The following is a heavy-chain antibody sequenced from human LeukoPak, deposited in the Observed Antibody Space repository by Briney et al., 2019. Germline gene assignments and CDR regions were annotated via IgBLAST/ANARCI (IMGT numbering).Heavy chain of an antibody. Sequence: SETLSLTCTVSGGSISSYYWSWLRQPPGKGLEWIGYIYYSGSTNYNPSLKSRVTISVDTSKNQFSLKLSSVTAADTAVYYCARLASSSSWYSPFEDYWGQGTLVTVSS. J-gene: IGHJ4*02. D-gene: IGHD6-13*01. CDR2: IYYSGST. V-gene: IGHV4-59*01. CDR3: ARLASSSSWYSPFEDY. CDR1: GGSISSYY.